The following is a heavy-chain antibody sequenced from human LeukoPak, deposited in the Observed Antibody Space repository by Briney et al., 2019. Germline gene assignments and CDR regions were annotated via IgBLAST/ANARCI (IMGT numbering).Heavy chain of an antibody. J-gene: IGHJ6*03. CDR3: AKDGDYGDYWHYNYMDV. D-gene: IGHD4-17*01. CDR2: ISGSGLST. CDR1: GFIFTRYV. V-gene: IGHV3-23*01. Sequence: GGSLRLSCGATGFIFTRYVMNWVRQSPGKGLEWVSGISGSGLSTFYADSVKGRFTISRDNSKNTLFLHMNSLRAEDTAVYYCAKDGDYGDYWHYNYMDVWGKGTTVTISS.